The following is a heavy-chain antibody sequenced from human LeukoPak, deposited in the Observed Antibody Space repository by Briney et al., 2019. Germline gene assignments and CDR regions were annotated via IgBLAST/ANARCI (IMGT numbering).Heavy chain of an antibody. CDR1: GFTFSAYA. V-gene: IGHV3-23*04. D-gene: IGHD2-8*01. Sequence: PGGSLRLSCAASGFTFSAYAMSWVRQAPGKGLEWVSAITGSGDITGTGDTTYYADSVKGRFTISRDNAKNSLYLQMNSLRAEDTAVYYCARDGEGVLDAFDIWGQGTMVTVSS. CDR3: ARDGEGVLDAFDI. CDR2: ITGSGDITGTGDTT. J-gene: IGHJ3*02.